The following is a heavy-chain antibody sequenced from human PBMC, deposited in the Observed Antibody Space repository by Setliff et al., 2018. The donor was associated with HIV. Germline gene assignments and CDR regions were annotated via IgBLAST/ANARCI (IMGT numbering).Heavy chain of an antibody. CDR1: GASISSYS. J-gene: IGHJ6*02. D-gene: IGHD3-10*01. CDR2: IHSYGST. V-gene: IGHV4-4*09. CDR3: ARPGSSSSYYAMDV. Sequence: SETLSLTCTVSGASISSYSWSWIRQSPGKRLEWIGYIHSYGSTDYNPSLKSRVTISVDTSKNQFSLKLSSVTAADTAVYYCARPGSSSSYYAMDVWGQGTTVTVSS.